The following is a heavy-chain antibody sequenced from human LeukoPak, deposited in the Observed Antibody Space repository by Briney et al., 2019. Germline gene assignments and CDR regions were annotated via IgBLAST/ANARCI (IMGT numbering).Heavy chain of an antibody. CDR1: GGSISRSSYY. Sequence: KSSETLSLTCTVSGGSISRSSYYWGWIRQPPGKGLEWIGSIYYSGSTYYNLSLKSRVTISVDTSKNQFSLKLSSVTAADTAVYYCRYSGGPGRPASFDYWGQGTLVTVSS. J-gene: IGHJ4*02. CDR3: RYSGGPGRPASFDY. V-gene: IGHV4-39*01. D-gene: IGHD6-19*01. CDR2: IYYSGST.